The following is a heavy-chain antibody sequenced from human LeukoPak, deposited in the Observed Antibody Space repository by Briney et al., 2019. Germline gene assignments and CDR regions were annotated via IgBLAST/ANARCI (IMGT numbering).Heavy chain of an antibody. CDR1: GYTSTSYG. J-gene: IGHJ4*02. V-gene: IGHV1-18*01. CDR3: AREGDSGYDWGYYFDY. D-gene: IGHD5-12*01. Sequence: ASVKVSCKASGYTSTSYGISWVRQAPGQGLEWMGWISAYNGNTNYAQKLQGRVTMTTDTSTSTAYMELRSLRSDDTAVYYCAREGDSGYDWGYYFDYWGQGTLVTVSS. CDR2: ISAYNGNT.